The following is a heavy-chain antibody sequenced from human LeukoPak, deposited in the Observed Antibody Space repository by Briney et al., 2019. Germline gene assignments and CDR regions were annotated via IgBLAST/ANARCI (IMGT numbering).Heavy chain of an antibody. CDR2: IIPIFGTA. J-gene: IGHJ4*02. CDR3: ARVAQSYGSGSFEDFEY. CDR1: GGTFSSYA. D-gene: IGHD3-10*01. V-gene: IGHV1-69*05. Sequence: SVKVSCKASGGTFSSYAISWVRQAPGQGLEWMGGIIPIFGTANYAQKFQGRVTITTDESTSTAYMELSSLRSEDTAVYYCARVAQSYGSGSFEDFEYWGQGTLVTVSS.